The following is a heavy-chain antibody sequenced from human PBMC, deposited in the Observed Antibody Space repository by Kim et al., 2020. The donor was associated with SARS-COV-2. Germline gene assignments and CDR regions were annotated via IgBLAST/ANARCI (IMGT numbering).Heavy chain of an antibody. CDR3: ARRHCSGAACFQDY. CDR2: ISNSGRT. V-gene: IGHV4-4*09. CDR1: GGSTSSYF. J-gene: IGHJ4*02. Sequence: SETLSLTCTVSGGSTSSYFWSWIRQTPGKGLEWIGWISNSGRTSYSPSLESRVTLSLDTTNDQFSLRLSSVTAADTAIYYCARRHCSGAACFQDYWGQGT. D-gene: IGHD2-21*02.